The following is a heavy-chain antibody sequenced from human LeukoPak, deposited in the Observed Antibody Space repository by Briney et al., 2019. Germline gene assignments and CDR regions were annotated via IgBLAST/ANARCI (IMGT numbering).Heavy chain of an antibody. CDR2: VDPEDGET. CDR1: GYTFTDYY. J-gene: IGHJ4*02. D-gene: IGHD6-13*01. Sequence: ASVKVSCKVSGYTFTDYYMHWVQQAPGKGLEWTGLVDPEDGETIYAEQFQGRVTITADTYTDTAYMELSSLRSEDTAVYFCAFTAAGGDFDYWGQGTLVTVSS. CDR3: AFTAAGGDFDY. V-gene: IGHV1-69-2*01.